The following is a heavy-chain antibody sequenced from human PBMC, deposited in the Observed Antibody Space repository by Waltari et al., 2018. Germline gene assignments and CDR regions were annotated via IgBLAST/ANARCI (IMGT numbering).Heavy chain of an antibody. Sequence: QMQLQESGPGLVKPSEPLSLTCTVSGGSISSRTYYWGWIRQPPGTGLEWIGNIYYSGSTYYKPSLKSRLTISVDTSKNQFSLNLRSVTAADTAVYYCARLPISLGVGSVFDIWGQGTMVTVSS. CDR1: GGSISSRTYY. CDR3: ARLPISLGVGSVFDI. V-gene: IGHV4-39*01. D-gene: IGHD2-15*01. J-gene: IGHJ3*02. CDR2: IYYSGST.